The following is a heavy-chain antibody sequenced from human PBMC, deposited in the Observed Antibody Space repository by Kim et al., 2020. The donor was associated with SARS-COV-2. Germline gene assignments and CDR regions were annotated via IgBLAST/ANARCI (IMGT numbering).Heavy chain of an antibody. CDR3: ARVLGATSYYYYGMDV. D-gene: IGHD1-26*01. CDR1: GFTFSSYS. J-gene: IGHJ6*02. V-gene: IGHV3-48*01. Sequence: GGSLRLSCAASGFTFSSYSMNWVRQAPGKGLEWVSYISSSSSTIYYADSVKGRFTISRDNAKNSLYLQMNSLRAEDTAVYYCARVLGATSYYYYGMDVWGQGNTVTVSS. CDR2: ISSSSSTI.